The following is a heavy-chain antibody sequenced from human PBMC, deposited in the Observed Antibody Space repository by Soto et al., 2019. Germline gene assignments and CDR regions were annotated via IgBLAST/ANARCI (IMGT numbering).Heavy chain of an antibody. CDR2: ISGSGSST. V-gene: IGHV3-23*01. Sequence: VQLLESGGDLVQPGGSLRLSCAASGFTFSSYAMTWVRQAPGKGLEWVSAISGSGSSTYYADSVKGRFTISRDNSKNTLYLQMNRLRAEDTAVYYCAKDSPYSASYKEDAFDIWGQGTLVTVSS. CDR3: AKDSPYSASYKEDAFDI. J-gene: IGHJ3*02. CDR1: GFTFSSYA. D-gene: IGHD1-26*01.